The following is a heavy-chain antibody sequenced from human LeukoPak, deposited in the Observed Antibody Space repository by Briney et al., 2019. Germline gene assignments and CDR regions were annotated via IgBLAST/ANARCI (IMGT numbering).Heavy chain of an antibody. CDR3: TRGSSGRRDN. CDR2: MNPNSGNT. D-gene: IGHD6-19*01. CDR1: GYTFTSCD. V-gene: IGHV1-8*01. J-gene: IGHJ4*02. Sequence: ASVKVSCKASGYTFTSCDINWVRQATGQGLEWMGWMNPNSGNTGYVQSFQGRITVTRDISIGTAYMELSNLTSEDTAIYYCTRGSSGRRDNWGQGTLVIVSP.